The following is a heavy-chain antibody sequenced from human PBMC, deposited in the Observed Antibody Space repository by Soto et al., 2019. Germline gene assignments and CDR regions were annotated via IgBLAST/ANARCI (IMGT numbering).Heavy chain of an antibody. D-gene: IGHD1-1*01. CDR1: GYMFSHYG. V-gene: IGHV1-18*04. CDR2: ISGYNGNT. CDR3: ARDLLPMTGTANDAFDI. J-gene: IGHJ3*02. Sequence: QIQLVQSGAEVKKPGASVKVSCKASGYMFSHYGINWVRQAPGQGLEWVGWISGYNGNTNYAQKFQGRVTMIMDSSTNTAYMELRSLTSDDTAVYYCARDLLPMTGTANDAFDIWGQGTMVTVSS.